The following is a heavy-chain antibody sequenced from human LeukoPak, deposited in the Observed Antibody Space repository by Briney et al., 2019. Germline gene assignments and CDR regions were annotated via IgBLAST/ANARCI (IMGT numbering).Heavy chain of an antibody. CDR2: IRSKAYGGTT. V-gene: IGHV3-49*04. D-gene: IGHD6-19*01. CDR3: TRVAVPFLDY. Sequence: GRSLRLSCTASGFTFGDYAMSWVRQAPGKGLEWVGFIRSKAYGGTTEYAASVKGRFTISRDDSKSIAYLQMNSLKTEDTAVYYCTRVAVPFLDYWGQGTLVTVSS. J-gene: IGHJ4*02. CDR1: GFTFGDYA.